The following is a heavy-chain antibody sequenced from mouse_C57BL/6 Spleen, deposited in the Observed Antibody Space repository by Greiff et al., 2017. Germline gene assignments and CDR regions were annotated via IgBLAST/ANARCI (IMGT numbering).Heavy chain of an antibody. J-gene: IGHJ2*01. CDR2: IYPGDGDT. Sequence: VQLQQSGAELVKPGASVKISCKASGYAFSSYWMNWVKQRPGKGLEWIGQIYPGDGDTNYNGKFKGKATLTADKSSSTAYMQLSSLTSEDSAVCFCARTGTRGNYFDYWGQGTTLTVSS. V-gene: IGHV1-80*01. CDR1: GYAFSSYW. CDR3: ARTGTRGNYFDY. D-gene: IGHD4-1*01.